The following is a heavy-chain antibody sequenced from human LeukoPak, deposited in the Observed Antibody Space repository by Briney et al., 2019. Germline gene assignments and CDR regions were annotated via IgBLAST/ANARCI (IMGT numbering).Heavy chain of an antibody. J-gene: IGHJ4*02. Sequence: PGGSLRLSCPASGFTFSSYAMSWVRQAPGKGLEWVSAISGSGGSTYYADSVKGRFTVSRDNSKNTLYLQMNSLRAEDTAVYYCAKGIAVAGDFDYWGQGTLVTVSS. D-gene: IGHD6-19*01. CDR3: AKGIAVAGDFDY. CDR2: ISGSGGST. V-gene: IGHV3-23*01. CDR1: GFTFSSYA.